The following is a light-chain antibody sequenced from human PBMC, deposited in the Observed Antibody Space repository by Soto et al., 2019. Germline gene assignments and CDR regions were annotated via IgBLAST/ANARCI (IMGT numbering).Light chain of an antibody. CDR3: QSYDSSLSAWV. Sequence: QSVLTQPPSVSGAPGQRVTISCTGSSSNIGAGYNVHWYQQLPGTAPKLLIYGNSNRPSGVPDRFSGSKSRTSASLAITGLQAEDEADYYCQSYDSSLSAWVFGGGTKVTVL. CDR2: GNS. V-gene: IGLV1-40*01. CDR1: SSNIGAGYN. J-gene: IGLJ3*02.